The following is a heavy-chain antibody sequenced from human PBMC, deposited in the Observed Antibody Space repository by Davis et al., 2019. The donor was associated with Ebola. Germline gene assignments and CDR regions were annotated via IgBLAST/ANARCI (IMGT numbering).Heavy chain of an antibody. Sequence: AASVKVSCKASGYSFTYRYLHWVRLAPGHALEWMGWITPFNGNTNYAQKFQDRVTITRDRSMNTAYMELGSLRSEETAMYYCASTPSYSSNSYMDVWGKGTTVTVSS. V-gene: IGHV1-45*02. CDR1: GYSFTYRY. D-gene: IGHD6-13*01. CDR3: ASTPSYSSNSYMDV. J-gene: IGHJ6*03. CDR2: ITPFNGNT.